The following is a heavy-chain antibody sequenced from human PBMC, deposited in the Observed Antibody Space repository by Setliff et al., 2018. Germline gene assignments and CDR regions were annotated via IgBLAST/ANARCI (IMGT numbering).Heavy chain of an antibody. V-gene: IGHV1-18*01. J-gene: IGHJ4*02. D-gene: IGHD3-10*01. CDR1: GYTFTTYG. CDR2: ISGYNGDT. Sequence: GASVKVSCKTSGYTFTTYGISWLRQAPGQGLEWMGWISGYNGDTKYGQGFKGRVTMTTDTSTSTAYMELSSLRSEDTAVYYCARWEYGSGSSNFDYWGQGTLVTVSS. CDR3: ARWEYGSGSSNFDY.